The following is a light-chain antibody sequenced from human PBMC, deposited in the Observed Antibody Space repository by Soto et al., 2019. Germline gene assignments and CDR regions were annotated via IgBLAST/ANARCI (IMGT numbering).Light chain of an antibody. CDR1: QTITNY. CDR2: KAS. V-gene: IGKV1-5*03. CDR3: QQYSNYPWA. J-gene: IGKJ1*01. Sequence: DIQMTQSPSTLSASVGDRVTITCRASQTITNYLAWYQQKPGKAPKSLIQKASTLERGVPSRFSGSGSGTEFILTISSLQPDDFATYYCQQYSNYPWAFGQGTRVEIK.